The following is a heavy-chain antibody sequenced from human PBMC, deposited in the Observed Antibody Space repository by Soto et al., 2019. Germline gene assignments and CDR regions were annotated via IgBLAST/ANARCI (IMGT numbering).Heavy chain of an antibody. CDR2: ICYDGSNK. CDR3: ARDLVNIADRRYSCYGMDV. CDR1: GFTFSSYG. J-gene: IGHJ6*02. D-gene: IGHD6-6*01. Sequence: PGGALRLSSAASGFTFSSYGMHWVRQAPGKGLEWVAVICYDGSNKYYADSVKGRFTISRDNSKNTLYLQMNSLRAEDTAVYYCARDLVNIADRRYSCYGMDVWGQGTTVTVSS. V-gene: IGHV3-33*01.